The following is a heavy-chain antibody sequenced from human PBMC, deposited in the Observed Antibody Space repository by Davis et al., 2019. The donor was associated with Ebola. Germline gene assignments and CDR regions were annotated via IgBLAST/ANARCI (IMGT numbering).Heavy chain of an antibody. J-gene: IGHJ4*02. D-gene: IGHD3-16*01. CDR3: ARDPSHGAIDY. CDR1: GFTFNTCW. CDR2: IKQDGSEK. V-gene: IGHV3-7*01. Sequence: GESLKISCAASGFTFNTCWMTWVRQAPGKGLEWVANIKQDGSEKYLVDSVKGRFTISRDNARNSLYLQMNSLRAEDSAVYYCARDPSHGAIDYWGQGALVTVSP.